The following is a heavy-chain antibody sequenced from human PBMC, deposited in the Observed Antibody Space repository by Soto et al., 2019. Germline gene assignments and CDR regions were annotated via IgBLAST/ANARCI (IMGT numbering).Heavy chain of an antibody. CDR2: IDPSDSYT. D-gene: IGHD3-10*01. CDR3: ARNVMGRGVTNYYYYGMDV. J-gene: IGHJ6*02. V-gene: IGHV5-10-1*01. Sequence: GESLKISCKGSGYSFTSYWISWVRQMPGKGLEWMGRIDPSDSYTNYSPSFQGHVTISADKSISTAYLQWSSLKASDTAMYYCARNVMGRGVTNYYYYGMDVWGQGTTVTVSS. CDR1: GYSFTSYW.